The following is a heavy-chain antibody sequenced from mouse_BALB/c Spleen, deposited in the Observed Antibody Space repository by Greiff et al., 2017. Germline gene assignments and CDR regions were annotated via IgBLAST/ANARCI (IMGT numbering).Heavy chain of an antibody. Sequence: EVMLVESGGGLVQPGGSMTLSCVASGFSFSNYCMNWVRQSPEKGLEWVAEIRLKSNNYATHYAESVKGRFTISRDDSKSSVYLQMNNLRAEDTSIYYCTSYGSSYEYYAMDYWGQGTSVTVSS. CDR1: GFSFSNYC. V-gene: IGHV6-6*02. J-gene: IGHJ4*01. CDR2: IRLKSNNYAT. CDR3: TSYGSSYEYYAMDY. D-gene: IGHD1-1*01.